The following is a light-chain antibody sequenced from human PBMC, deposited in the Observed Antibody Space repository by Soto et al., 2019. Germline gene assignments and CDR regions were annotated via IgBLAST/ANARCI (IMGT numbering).Light chain of an antibody. CDR2: GAS. V-gene: IGKV3-20*01. CDR3: QHYGTSPGT. J-gene: IGKJ1*01. Sequence: EIVLSHSPGTLSLSPGERATLSCRASQSIDSNYLGWYQQKPGQTPRLLIYGASSRATGIPDRFSGSGSGTDFTLTISRLEPEDFAVYYCQHYGTSPGTFGQGTKVDIK. CDR1: QSIDSNY.